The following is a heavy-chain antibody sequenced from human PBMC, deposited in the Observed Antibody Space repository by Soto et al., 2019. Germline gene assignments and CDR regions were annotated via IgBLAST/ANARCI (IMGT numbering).Heavy chain of an antibody. V-gene: IGHV1-46*03. CDR3: ARVWGIARAESNAFDI. D-gene: IGHD6-13*01. CDR2: INPSGGRT. CDR1: GYTFTSYY. J-gene: IGHJ3*02. Sequence: ASVKVSCKASGYTFTSYYMHWVRQAPGQGLEWMGIINPSGGRTSYAQKFQGRVTMTTDTSTSTVYMELSSLRSEDTAVDYCARVWGIARAESNAFDIWGQGTIVTVSS.